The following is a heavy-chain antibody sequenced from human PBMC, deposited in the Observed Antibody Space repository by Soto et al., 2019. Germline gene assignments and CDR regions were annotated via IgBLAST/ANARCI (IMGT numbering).Heavy chain of an antibody. D-gene: IGHD2-2*01. CDR1: GFTFTTYA. CDR3: ATRRDASYYYGMDV. CDR2: ISGSGGST. J-gene: IGHJ6*02. V-gene: IGHV3-23*01. Sequence: EVQLLESGGGLVQPGGSLRLSCAGSGFTFTTYAMTWVRQAPGKGLEWVSAISGSGGSTYYADSVKGRFTISRDNSKNTLFLQMNSLRAEDTAVYYCATRRDASYYYGMDVWGQGTTVTVSS.